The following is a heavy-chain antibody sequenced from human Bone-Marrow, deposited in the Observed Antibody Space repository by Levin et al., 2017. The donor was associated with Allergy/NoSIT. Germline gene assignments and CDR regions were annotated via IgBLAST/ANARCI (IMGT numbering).Heavy chain of an antibody. CDR1: GFTFSDYY. CDR2: IGSSSTTI. Sequence: GESLKISCVGSGFTFSDYYMYWIRQAPGKGLEWVSYIGSSSTTINYADSVKGRFTISRDNARNSLYLQMSSLRADDTAVYYCARGAGYSSGWFNYWGQGTLVTVSS. V-gene: IGHV3-11*01. D-gene: IGHD6-19*01. CDR3: ARGAGYSSGWFNY. J-gene: IGHJ4*02.